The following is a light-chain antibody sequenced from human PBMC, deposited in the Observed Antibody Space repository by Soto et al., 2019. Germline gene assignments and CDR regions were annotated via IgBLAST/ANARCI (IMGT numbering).Light chain of an antibody. V-gene: IGLV1-47*01. CDR3: AAWDDSLSVL. CDR1: SSNIGSNY. Sequence: QSVLTQPPSASGTPGQRVTISCSGSSSNIGSNYVYWYQQLPGTTPKLLIYRNNQRPSGVPDRFAGSKSGTSASLAISGRRAEDEADYYCAAWDDSLSVLFGGGTKLPVL. CDR2: RNN. J-gene: IGLJ2*01.